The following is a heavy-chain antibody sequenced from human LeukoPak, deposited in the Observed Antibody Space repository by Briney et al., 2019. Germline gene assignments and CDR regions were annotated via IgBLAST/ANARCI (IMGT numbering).Heavy chain of an antibody. V-gene: IGHV5-51*01. CDR1: GYIFTSYW. D-gene: IGHD4-17*01. Sequence: GESLKISRKGSGYIFTSYWIGWGRQMPGKGLGWMGIIYPGVSDTRYSPSFQGQVTISADKSISTAYLQWSSLKASDTAMYYCARPYDYGDYPIGYWGQGTLVTVSS. CDR3: ARPYDYGDYPIGY. J-gene: IGHJ4*02. CDR2: IYPGVSDT.